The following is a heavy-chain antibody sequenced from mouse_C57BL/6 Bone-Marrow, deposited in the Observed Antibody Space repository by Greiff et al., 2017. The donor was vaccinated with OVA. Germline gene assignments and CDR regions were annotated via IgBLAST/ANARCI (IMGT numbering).Heavy chain of an antibody. D-gene: IGHD2-4*01. J-gene: IGHJ3*01. CDR2: IRSKSNNYAT. V-gene: IGHV10-1*01. Sequence: EVHLVESGGGLVQPKGSLKLSCAASGFSFNTYAMNWVRQAPGKGLEWVARIRSKSNNYATYYADSVKDRFTISRDDSESMLYLQMNNLKTEDTAMYYCVHYDYDGAYWGQGTLVTVSA. CDR3: VHYDYDGAY. CDR1: GFSFNTYA.